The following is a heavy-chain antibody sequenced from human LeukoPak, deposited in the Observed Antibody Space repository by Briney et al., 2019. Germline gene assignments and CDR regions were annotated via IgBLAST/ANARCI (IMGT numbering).Heavy chain of an antibody. Sequence: SQTLSLTCAVSGGSISSGSYYWSWIRQPAGKGLEWIGYIYYSGSTYYNPSLKSRVTISVDTSKNQFSLKLSSVTAADTAVYYCARVVFLEWLFDFDYWGQGTLVTVSS. D-gene: IGHD3-3*01. V-gene: IGHV4-30-4*08. CDR1: GGSISSGSYY. J-gene: IGHJ4*02. CDR2: IYYSGST. CDR3: ARVVFLEWLFDFDY.